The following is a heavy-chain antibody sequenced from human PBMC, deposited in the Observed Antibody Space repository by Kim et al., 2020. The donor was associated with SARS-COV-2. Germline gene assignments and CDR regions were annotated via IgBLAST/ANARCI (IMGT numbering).Heavy chain of an antibody. J-gene: IGHJ2*01. Sequence: ASVKVSCKASGYTFTGSYMHWVRQAPGQGLEWMGWINPKSGGTVSAQKFQGRVSMTRDTSITTVYMEPKRLRSDDTAVYYCARGAARGFWYFDLWGRGTL. CDR3: ARGAARGFWYFDL. CDR2: INPKSGGT. V-gene: IGHV1-2*02. CDR1: GYTFTGSY. D-gene: IGHD2-15*01.